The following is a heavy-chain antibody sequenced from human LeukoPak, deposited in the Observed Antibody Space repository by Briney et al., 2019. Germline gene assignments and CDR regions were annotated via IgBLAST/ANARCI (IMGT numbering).Heavy chain of an antibody. D-gene: IGHD1-26*01. CDR3: ARGVVGVITGETLFDP. CDR1: GYTFADYY. CDR2: INPNSGGT. Sequence: ASVKVSCKASGYTFADYYIHCVRQAPGQGLEWMGWINPNSGGTNFAQRFQGRVTMTRDTSISAAYMELSRLRPDATAVYYCARGVVGVITGETLFDPWGQGTLVTVSS. J-gene: IGHJ5*02. V-gene: IGHV1-2*02.